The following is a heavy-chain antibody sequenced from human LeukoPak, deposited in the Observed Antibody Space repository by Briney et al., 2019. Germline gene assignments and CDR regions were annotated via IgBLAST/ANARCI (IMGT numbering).Heavy chain of an antibody. D-gene: IGHD6-13*01. J-gene: IGHJ4*02. V-gene: IGHV1-18*01. CDR2: ISAYNGNT. Sequence: GASVKVSCKASGYTFTSYGISWVRQAPGQGLEWMGWISAYNGNTNYAQKLQGRVTMTTDTSTSTAYMELRSLRSDDTAVYYCAREATGIAAAGTSWSDYWGQGTLVTVSS. CDR1: GYTFTSYG. CDR3: AREATGIAAAGTSWSDY.